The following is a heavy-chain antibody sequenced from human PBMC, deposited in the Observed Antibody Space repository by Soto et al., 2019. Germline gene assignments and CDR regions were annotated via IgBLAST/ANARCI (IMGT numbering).Heavy chain of an antibody. CDR3: AMRAVTTLVSPAYFDY. V-gene: IGHV3-30-3*01. J-gene: IGHJ4*02. D-gene: IGHD4-17*01. Sequence: QVQLVESGGGVVQPGRSLRLSCAASGFTFSNYAMHWVRQAPGKGLEWVAVISNDGSNKYYAGSVKGRFTISRDNSTNTLSLQMDSLRAEDSAVFYCAMRAVTTLVSPAYFDYWGQGAQVTVSS. CDR2: ISNDGSNK. CDR1: GFTFSNYA.